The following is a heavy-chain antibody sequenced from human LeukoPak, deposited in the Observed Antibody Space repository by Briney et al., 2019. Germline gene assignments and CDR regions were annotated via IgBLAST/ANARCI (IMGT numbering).Heavy chain of an antibody. Sequence: SETLSLTCTVSGGSISSGGYYWSWIRQHPGKGLEWIGYIYYSGSTYYNPSLKSRVTISVDTSKNQFSLKLSSVTAADTAVYYCARGVGDDYGDYEGWFDPWGQGTLVTVSS. CDR1: GGSISSGGYY. D-gene: IGHD4-17*01. J-gene: IGHJ5*02. V-gene: IGHV4-31*03. CDR2: IYYSGST. CDR3: ARGVGDDYGDYEGWFDP.